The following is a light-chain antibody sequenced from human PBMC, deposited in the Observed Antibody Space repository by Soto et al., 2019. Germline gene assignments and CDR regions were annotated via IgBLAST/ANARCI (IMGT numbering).Light chain of an antibody. CDR2: SND. CDR1: SSNVGINY. V-gene: IGLV1-47*02. Sequence: QSVLSQPPSASGTPGQRVTISCSGSSSNVGINYVYWYQQLPGAAPKLLVHSNDQRPSGVPDRFSASKSGTSASLAISGLRSEDEAAYYCATWDDRLSGCLFGGGTQMTV. J-gene: IGLJ7*01. CDR3: ATWDDRLSGCL.